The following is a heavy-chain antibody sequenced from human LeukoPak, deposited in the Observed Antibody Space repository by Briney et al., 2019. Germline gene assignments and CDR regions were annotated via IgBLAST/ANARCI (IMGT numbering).Heavy chain of an antibody. V-gene: IGHV1-18*01. J-gene: IGHJ4*02. CDR3: ARRQGTTLSFDY. Sequence: ASVKVSCKASGYTFTSYGFSWVRQAPGQGLEWMGWINAYNGDTNYAQKLQGRVTMTTDTSTSTDYMELRSLRFDDTAVYYCARRQGTTLSFDYWGRGTLVTVSS. CDR1: GYTFTSYG. CDR2: INAYNGDT. D-gene: IGHD1-1*01.